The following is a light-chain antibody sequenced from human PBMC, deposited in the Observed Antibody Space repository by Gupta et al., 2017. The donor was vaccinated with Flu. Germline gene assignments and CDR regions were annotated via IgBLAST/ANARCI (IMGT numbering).Light chain of an antibody. CDR1: SSNIGSNY. Sequence: QSVLPQPPSASGTPGQRVTISCSGSSSNIGSNYVYWYQQLPGTAPKLLIYRNNQRPSGVPDRFSGSKSGTSASLAISGLRSEDEADYYCEAWDDSRSGLWVFGGGTKLTVL. CDR2: RNN. CDR3: EAWDDSRSGLWV. V-gene: IGLV1-47*01. J-gene: IGLJ3*02.